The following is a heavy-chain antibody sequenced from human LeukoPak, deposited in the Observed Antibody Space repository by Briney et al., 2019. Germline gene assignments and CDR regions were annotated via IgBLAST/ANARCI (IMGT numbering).Heavy chain of an antibody. CDR3: ARRSRGSYSIGYFDY. CDR1: GYSFTGYW. Sequence: GESLKISCKGSGYSFTGYWIGWVRQMPGKGLEWMGIIYPGDSDTRYSPSFQGQVTISADKSISTAYLQWSSLKASDTAMYYCARRSRGSYSIGYFDYWGQGTLVTVSS. J-gene: IGHJ4*02. D-gene: IGHD1-26*01. V-gene: IGHV5-51*01. CDR2: IYPGDSDT.